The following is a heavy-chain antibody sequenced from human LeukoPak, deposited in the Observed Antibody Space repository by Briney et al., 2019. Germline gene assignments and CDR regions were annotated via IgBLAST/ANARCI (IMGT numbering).Heavy chain of an antibody. CDR1: GFTFSDHY. D-gene: IGHD2-8*01. J-gene: IGHJ3*02. CDR2: ISGSGGST. Sequence: GGSLRLSCAASGFTFSDHYMDWVRQAPGKGLEWVSTISGSGGSTYYADSVKGRFTISRDNSKNTLYLQMNSLRAEDTAVYYCARGYANDAFDIWGQGTMVTVSS. V-gene: IGHV3-23*01. CDR3: ARGYANDAFDI.